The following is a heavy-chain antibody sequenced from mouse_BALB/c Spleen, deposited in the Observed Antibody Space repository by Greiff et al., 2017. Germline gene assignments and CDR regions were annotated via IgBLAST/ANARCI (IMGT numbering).Heavy chain of an antibody. V-gene: IGHV2-9*02. CDR1: GFSLTSYG. CDR3: ARGSDGYYAWFAY. D-gene: IGHD2-3*01. J-gene: IGHJ3*01. Sequence: VKLVESGPGLVAPSQSLSITCTVSGFSLTSYGVHWVRQPPGKGLEWLGVIWAGGSTNYNSALMSRLSISKDNSKSQVFLKMNSLQTDDTAMYYCARGSDGYYAWFAYWGQGTLVTVSA. CDR2: IWAGGST.